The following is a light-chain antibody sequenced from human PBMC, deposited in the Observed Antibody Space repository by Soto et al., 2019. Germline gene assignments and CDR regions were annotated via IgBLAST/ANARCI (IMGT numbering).Light chain of an antibody. V-gene: IGKV1-5*03. CDR1: QSIGSW. CDR2: KAS. J-gene: IGKJ3*01. Sequence: DIQMTQSPSTLSASVGDRVTITCRASQSIGSWLAWYQQKPGKAPKLLIYKASSLESGVPSRFSGSGSGTEFTLTISSLQPDDVATYYCQQYNSSFGPGTKVDIK. CDR3: QQYNSS.